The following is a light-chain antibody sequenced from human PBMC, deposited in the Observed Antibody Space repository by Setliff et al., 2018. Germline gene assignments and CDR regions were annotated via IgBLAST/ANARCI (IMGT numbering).Light chain of an antibody. CDR1: SSDFSDPNY. J-gene: IGLJ1*01. Sequence: QSALTQPASVSGSPGQSITISCTGTSSDFSDPNYVSWYQHLPGKVPKLVIYDVTKRPSGVSFRFSGSKSGNTASLTISGLQAEDEADCYCSSYAGSNNFPYVFGTGTKVTVL. V-gene: IGLV2-14*03. CDR2: DVT. CDR3: SSYAGSNNFPYV.